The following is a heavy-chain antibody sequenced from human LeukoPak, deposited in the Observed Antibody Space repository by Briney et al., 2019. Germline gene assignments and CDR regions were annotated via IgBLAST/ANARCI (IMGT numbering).Heavy chain of an antibody. D-gene: IGHD3-22*01. V-gene: IGHV4-59*01. CDR3: ARGRPLSSGYYYPSAHDALDI. CDR1: GGSISSYY. CDR2: IYYSGST. J-gene: IGHJ3*02. Sequence: PSETLSLTCTVSGGSISSYYWSWIRQPPGKGLEWIGYIYYSGSTNYNPSLKSRVTISVDTSKNQFSLKLSSVTAADTAVYYCARGRPLSSGYYYPSAHDALDIWGQGTMVTVSS.